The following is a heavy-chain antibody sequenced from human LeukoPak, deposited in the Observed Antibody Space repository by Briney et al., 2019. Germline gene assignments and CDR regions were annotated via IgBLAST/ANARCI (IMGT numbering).Heavy chain of an antibody. J-gene: IGHJ6*03. Sequence: GASVKVSCKASGCTFTSYAMNWVRQAPGQGLEWMGWINTNTGNPTYAQGFTGRFVFSLDTSVSTAYLQISSLKAEDTAVYYCARGSDIVVVPAAMDYYYYYYMDVWGKGTTVTVSS. CDR2: INTNTGNP. CDR3: ARGSDIVVVPAAMDYYYYYYMDV. D-gene: IGHD2-2*01. V-gene: IGHV7-4-1*02. CDR1: GCTFTSYA.